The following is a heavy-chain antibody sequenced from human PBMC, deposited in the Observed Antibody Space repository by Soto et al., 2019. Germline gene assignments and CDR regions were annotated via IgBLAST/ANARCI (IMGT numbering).Heavy chain of an antibody. CDR1: GFTFSSYA. Sequence: GGSLRLSCAASGFTFSSYAMSWVRQAPGKGLEWVSAISGSGGSTYYADSVKGRFTISRDNSKNTLYLQMNSLRAEDTAVYYCASSKYYDFWSGSDYYYYMDVWGKGTTVTVSS. J-gene: IGHJ6*03. CDR3: ASSKYYDFWSGSDYYYYMDV. CDR2: ISGSGGST. D-gene: IGHD3-3*01. V-gene: IGHV3-23*01.